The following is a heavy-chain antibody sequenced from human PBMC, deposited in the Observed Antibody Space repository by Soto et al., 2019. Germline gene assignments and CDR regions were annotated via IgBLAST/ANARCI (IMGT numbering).Heavy chain of an antibody. CDR1: GYSFTSYW. CDR3: ARRGAYFVILTGRYYDGMAV. J-gene: IGHJ6*02. D-gene: IGHD3-9*01. V-gene: IGHV5-51*01. Sequence: GESLKISCKGSGYSFTSYWIGWVRQMPGKGLEWMGIIYPGDSDTRYSPSFQGQVTISADKSISTAYLQWSSLKASDTAMYYCARRGAYFVILTGRYYDGMAVSGQGTTDTVSS. CDR2: IYPGDSDT.